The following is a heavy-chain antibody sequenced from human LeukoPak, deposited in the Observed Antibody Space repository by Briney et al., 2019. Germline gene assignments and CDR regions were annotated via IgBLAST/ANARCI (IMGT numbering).Heavy chain of an antibody. V-gene: IGHV1-18*01. J-gene: IGHJ5*02. CDR3: ASINWNYRWFDP. CDR1: GYTFTSYG. D-gene: IGHD1-7*01. CDR2: ISAYNGNT. Sequence: ASVKVSCKASGYTFTSYGISWVRQAPGQGLEWMGWISAYNGNTNYAQKLQGRVTMTTDTSTSTAYMELRSLRSDDTAVYYCASINWNYRWFDPWGQGTLVTVSS.